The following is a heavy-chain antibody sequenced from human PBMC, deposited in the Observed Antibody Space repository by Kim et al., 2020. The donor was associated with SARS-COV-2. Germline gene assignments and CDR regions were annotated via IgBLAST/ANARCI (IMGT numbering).Heavy chain of an antibody. V-gene: IGHV3-9*01. Sequence: GKSRFTISGDNAKNSLYLKMNSLSTEDTALYYCAKELIRDVDGPEAVDCWGQGTLVTVSS. CDR3: AKELIRDVDGPEAVDC. J-gene: IGHJ4*02. D-gene: IGHD5-12*01.